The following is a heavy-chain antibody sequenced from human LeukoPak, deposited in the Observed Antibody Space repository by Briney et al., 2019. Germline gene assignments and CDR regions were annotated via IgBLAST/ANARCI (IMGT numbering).Heavy chain of an antibody. V-gene: IGHV1-8*01. D-gene: IGHD3-22*01. CDR1: GYTFTSYD. CDR2: MNPNSGNT. J-gene: IGHJ4*02. Sequence: GASVKVSCKASGYTFTSYDINWVRQATGQGLEWMGWMNPNSGNTGYAQKFQGRVTMTRNTSISTAYMELSSLRSEDTAVYYCARGSYYRGVVVVVTKPYYFDYWGQGTLVTVSS. CDR3: ARGSYYRGVVVVVTKPYYFDY.